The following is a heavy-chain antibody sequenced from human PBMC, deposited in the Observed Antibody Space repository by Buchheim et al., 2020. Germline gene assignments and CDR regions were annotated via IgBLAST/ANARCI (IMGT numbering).Heavy chain of an antibody. CDR1: GFTFSSYA. V-gene: IGHV3-30-3*01. CDR3: ARDFLSTTVVY. D-gene: IGHD4-17*01. CDR2: ISYDGSNK. Sequence: QVQLVESGGGVVQPGRSLRLSCAASGFTFSSYAMHWVRQAPGKGLEWVAVISYDGSNKYYADSVKGRFTISRDNSKNTLYLQMNSLRAEDTAVYYCARDFLSTTVVYWGQGTL. J-gene: IGHJ4*02.